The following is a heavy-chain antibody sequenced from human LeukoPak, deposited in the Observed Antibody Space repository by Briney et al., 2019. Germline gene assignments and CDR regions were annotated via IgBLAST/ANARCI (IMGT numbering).Heavy chain of an antibody. Sequence: ASVKVSCKASGGTFSSYAISWVRQAPGQGFEWMGRIIPILGIANYAQKFQGRVTITADKSTSTAYMELSSLRSEDTAVYYCASEVPRTSRFDHWGQGTLVTVSS. V-gene: IGHV1-69*04. D-gene: IGHD2-8*01. J-gene: IGHJ4*02. CDR1: GGTFSSYA. CDR2: IIPILGIA. CDR3: ASEVPRTSRFDH.